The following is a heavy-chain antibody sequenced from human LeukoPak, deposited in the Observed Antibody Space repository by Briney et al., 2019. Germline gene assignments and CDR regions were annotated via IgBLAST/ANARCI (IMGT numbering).Heavy chain of an antibody. Sequence: ASVKVPCKASGYTFTSYGISWVRQAPGQGLEWMGWINPNSGGTNYAQKFQGRVTMTRDTSISTAYMELSRLRSDDTAVYYCARDYGSGSYIYPTTPDYWGQGTLVTVSS. CDR3: ARDYGSGSYIYPTTPDY. CDR2: INPNSGGT. J-gene: IGHJ4*02. CDR1: GYTFTSYG. D-gene: IGHD3-10*01. V-gene: IGHV1-2*02.